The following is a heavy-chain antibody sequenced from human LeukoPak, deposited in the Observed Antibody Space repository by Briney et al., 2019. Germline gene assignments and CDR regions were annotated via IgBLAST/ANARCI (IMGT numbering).Heavy chain of an antibody. J-gene: IGHJ4*02. Sequence: PSGTLSLTCAVSGGSISSSNWWSWARQPPGKGLEWIGEIHHGGTTNYNPSLKSRVTISVDKSKNQFSLNLISVTAADTAVYYCAREALDILTGYSYFDYWGQGTLVTVSS. CDR1: GGSISSSNW. CDR3: AREALDILTGYSYFDY. V-gene: IGHV4-4*02. CDR2: IHHGGTT. D-gene: IGHD3-9*01.